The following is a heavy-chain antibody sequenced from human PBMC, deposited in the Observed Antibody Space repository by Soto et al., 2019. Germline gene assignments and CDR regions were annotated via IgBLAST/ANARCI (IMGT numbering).Heavy chain of an antibody. Sequence: ASVKVSCKASGYRFTGYGLHWVRQAPGQGLQWMGWINPKCGATDYAQKFQGRVTITADESTSTAYLELSSLRSEDTAVYYCARGRGIAARPLAWFDPWGQGTLVTVSS. CDR2: INPKCGAT. CDR3: ARGRGIAARPLAWFDP. V-gene: IGHV1-2*02. J-gene: IGHJ5*02. CDR1: GYRFTGYG. D-gene: IGHD6-6*01.